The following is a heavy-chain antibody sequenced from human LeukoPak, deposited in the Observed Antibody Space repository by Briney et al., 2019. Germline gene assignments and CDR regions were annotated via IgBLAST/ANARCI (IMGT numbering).Heavy chain of an antibody. J-gene: IGHJ1*01. CDR3: AREGEEVVLMVYANQYFQH. CDR2: IKPDGSEK. V-gene: IGHV3-7*01. Sequence: SGGSLRLSCAASGFTFSSYWMHWVRQAPGKGLEWVATIKPDGSEKYYVDSVKGRFTISRDNAKNSLYLQMNSLRAEDTAVYYCAREGEEVVLMVYANQYFQHWGQGTLVTVSS. D-gene: IGHD2-8*01. CDR1: GFTFSSYW.